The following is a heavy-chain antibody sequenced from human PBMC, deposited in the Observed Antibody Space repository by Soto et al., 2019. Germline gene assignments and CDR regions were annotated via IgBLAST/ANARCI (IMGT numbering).Heavy chain of an antibody. CDR2: INGNTGST. V-gene: IGHV1-18*01. Sequence: QVQLVQSGAEVKKPGASVKVSCKTPGNFCSKYGISWVRQAPGQGLEWMGWINGNTGSTNYAQKFRGRVTMTTDTXXXXXXXXXXXXXXXXTAXXYXGRDGDQWDQRYLDYWGQGTLVSV. D-gene: IGHD1-26*01. J-gene: IGHJ4*02. CDR3: GRDGDQWDQRYLDY. CDR1: GNFCSKYG.